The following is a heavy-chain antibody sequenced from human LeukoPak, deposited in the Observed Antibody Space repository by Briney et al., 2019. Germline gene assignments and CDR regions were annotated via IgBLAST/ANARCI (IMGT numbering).Heavy chain of an antibody. CDR2: IYSGGST. CDR3: ARESPYYGSSFDI. Sequence: GGSLRLSCAASGFTVSSNYMSWVRQAPGKGLEWVSVIYSGGSTYYADSVKGRFTISRDNSKNTLYLQMNSLRAEDTAVYYCARESPYYGSSFDIWGQGTMVTVSS. J-gene: IGHJ3*02. V-gene: IGHV3-53*01. D-gene: IGHD3-10*01. CDR1: GFTVSSNY.